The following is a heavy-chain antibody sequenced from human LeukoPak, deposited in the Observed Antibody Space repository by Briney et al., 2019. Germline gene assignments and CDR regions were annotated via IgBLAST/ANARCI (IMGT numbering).Heavy chain of an antibody. Sequence: GGSLRLSCAASGFKFSNYGMHWVRQAPGKGLEWVTFIRFDGSNKYYADSVRGRFTISRDNSKNTLNLQMSSLRTDDTAVYYCAKATVASIFYNSMDVWGKGTTVTISS. CDR3: AKATVASIFYNSMDV. V-gene: IGHV3-30*02. D-gene: IGHD6-19*01. J-gene: IGHJ6*03. CDR2: IRFDGSNK. CDR1: GFKFSNYG.